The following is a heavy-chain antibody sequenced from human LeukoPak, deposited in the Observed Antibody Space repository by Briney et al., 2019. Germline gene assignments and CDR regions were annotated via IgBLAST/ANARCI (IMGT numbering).Heavy chain of an antibody. CDR1: GFSFSTYA. CDR2: ISSTYAM. Sequence: PGGSLRLSCAASGFSFSTYAMNWVRQAPGKGLEWIAYISSTYAMFYGDSVKGRFTVSRDNAENSVYLQMSSLRAEDTAVYYCVRDDMWAFDYWGQGTLVTVSS. CDR3: VRDDMWAFDY. J-gene: IGHJ4*02. D-gene: IGHD1-26*01. V-gene: IGHV3-48*04.